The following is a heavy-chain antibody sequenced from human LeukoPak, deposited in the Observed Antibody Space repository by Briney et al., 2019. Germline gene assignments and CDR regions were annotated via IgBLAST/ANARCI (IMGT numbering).Heavy chain of an antibody. D-gene: IGHD1-26*01. V-gene: IGHV4-39*01. CDR2: ISYSGTT. CDR3: ARTYSGSPIDH. CDR1: GDSISSSKYY. Sequence: PSETLSLTCTVSGDSISSSKYYWGWIRQPPGKGLEWIGTISYSGTTNYNPSLKGRVTISVDTSRNQLSLKVNSVTAADTGFYYCARTYSGSPIDHWGQGTLVTVSS. J-gene: IGHJ4*02.